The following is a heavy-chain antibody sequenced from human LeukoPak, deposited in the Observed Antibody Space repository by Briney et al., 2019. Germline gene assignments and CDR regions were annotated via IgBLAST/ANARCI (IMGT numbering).Heavy chain of an antibody. CDR1: GGXISSYY. CDR3: ARHYIQPPHYFDY. J-gene: IGHJ4*02. V-gene: IGHV4-59*08. CDR2: IYYTGST. Sequence: PSETLSLTCTVSGGXISSYYCSWIRQPPGKGLEWIGFIYYTGSTHYNTSLKSRVTVSIDTSKNQFSLKLSAVTAADTAVYYCARHYIQPPHYFDYWGQGTLVTVSS. D-gene: IGHD2-2*01.